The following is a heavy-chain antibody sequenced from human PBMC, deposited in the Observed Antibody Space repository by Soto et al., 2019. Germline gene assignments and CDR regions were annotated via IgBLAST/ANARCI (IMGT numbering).Heavy chain of an antibody. CDR2: IGTAGDT. CDR3: AREGGSYRYYYYGMNV. Sequence: GGSLRLSCAASGFTFSSYDMHWVRQATGKGLEWVSAIGTAGDTYYPGSVKGRFTISRENAKNSLYLQMNSLRAGDTAVYYCAREGGSYRYYYYGMNVWGQGTTVTVSS. V-gene: IGHV3-13*01. D-gene: IGHD1-26*01. J-gene: IGHJ6*02. CDR1: GFTFSSYD.